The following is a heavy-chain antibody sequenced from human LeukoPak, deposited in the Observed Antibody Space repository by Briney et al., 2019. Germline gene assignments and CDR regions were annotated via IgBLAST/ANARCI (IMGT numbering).Heavy chain of an antibody. Sequence: GGSLRLSCAASGFTFSSYWMHWVRQTPGKGLVWVSRINTVGSSSTYADSVKGRFTISRDNAKNTLYLQMNSLRAEDTALYYCAIRGGYPEYFQHWGQGTLVTVSS. D-gene: IGHD3-16*02. CDR2: INTVGSSS. V-gene: IGHV3-74*01. CDR3: AIRGGYPEYFQH. CDR1: GFTFSSYW. J-gene: IGHJ1*01.